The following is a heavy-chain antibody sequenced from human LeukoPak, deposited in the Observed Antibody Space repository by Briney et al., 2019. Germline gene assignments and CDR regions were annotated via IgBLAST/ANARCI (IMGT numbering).Heavy chain of an antibody. J-gene: IGHJ4*02. CDR1: GFTFSSYW. Sequence: PGGSLRLSCAASGFTFSSYWMHWVRQDPGKGLVWVSRINSDGSSTNYADSVKGRFTISRDNAKNTLYLQMNSLRAEDTAVYYCARDLMVRGVFDYWGQGILVTVSS. CDR2: INSDGSST. D-gene: IGHD3-10*01. CDR3: ARDLMVRGVFDY. V-gene: IGHV3-74*01.